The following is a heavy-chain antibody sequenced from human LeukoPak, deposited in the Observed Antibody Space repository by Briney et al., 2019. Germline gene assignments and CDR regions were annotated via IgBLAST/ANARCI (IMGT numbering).Heavy chain of an antibody. Sequence: SGTLSLTCAVYGGSFSGYYWSWIRQPPGKGLEWIGEINHSGSTNYNPSLKSRVTISVDTSKNQFSLKLSSVTAADTAVYYCARQDPGYSYGDYYYYGMDVWGQGTTVTVSS. V-gene: IGHV4-34*01. CDR1: GGSFSGYY. D-gene: IGHD5-18*01. CDR3: ARQDPGYSYGDYYYYGMDV. J-gene: IGHJ6*02. CDR2: INHSGST.